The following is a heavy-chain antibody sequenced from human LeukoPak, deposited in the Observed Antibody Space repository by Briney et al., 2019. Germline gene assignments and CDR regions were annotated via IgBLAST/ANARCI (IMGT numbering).Heavy chain of an antibody. Sequence: GGSLRLSCAASGFTFSSYWMHWVRQAPGKGLVWVSRINTDGSSTSYADSVKGRFTISRDNAKNTLYLQMNSLRAEDTAVYYCARDIDPAAITDAFDIWGQGTMVAVSS. CDR2: INTDGSST. CDR3: ARDIDPAAITDAFDI. CDR1: GFTFSSYW. D-gene: IGHD2-2*01. V-gene: IGHV3-74*01. J-gene: IGHJ3*02.